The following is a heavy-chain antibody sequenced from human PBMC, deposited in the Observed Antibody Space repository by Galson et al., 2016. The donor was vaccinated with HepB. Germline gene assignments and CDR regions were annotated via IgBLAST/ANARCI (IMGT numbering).Heavy chain of an antibody. J-gene: IGHJ4*02. CDR1: GYTFTDYY. V-gene: IGHV1-2*06. Sequence: SVKVSCKASGYTFTDYYLHWVRQAPGQGLEWMGRIHPNSGGTNYAQKFQGGVTMTRERSISTVYMELSSLRSDDTAVYYCAIESDYWGQGTLVTVSS. CDR3: AIESDY. CDR2: IHPNSGGT.